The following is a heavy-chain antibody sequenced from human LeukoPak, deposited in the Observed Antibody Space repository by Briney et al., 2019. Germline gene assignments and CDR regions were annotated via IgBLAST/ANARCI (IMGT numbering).Heavy chain of an antibody. CDR2: IYSGGTT. Sequence: GGSLRLSCAASGFTVSSSYMSWVRQAPGKGLEWVSVIYSGGTTYYADSVKGRFTISRDNSKNTLYLQMNSLRAEDTAVYYCAKKQWLVRGDFDYWGQGTLVTVSS. CDR1: GFTVSSSY. D-gene: IGHD6-19*01. J-gene: IGHJ4*02. CDR3: AKKQWLVRGDFDY. V-gene: IGHV3-53*01.